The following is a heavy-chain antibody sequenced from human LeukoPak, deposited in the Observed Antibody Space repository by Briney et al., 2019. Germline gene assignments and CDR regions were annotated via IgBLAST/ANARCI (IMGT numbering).Heavy chain of an antibody. J-gene: IGHJ5*02. V-gene: IGHV4-39*07. D-gene: IGHD2-2*01. CDR2: MYYSGST. CDR1: GGSITSSYYY. CDR3: ARGSTSFIKIDP. Sequence: PSETLSLTCTVSGGSITSSYYYWGWIRQPPGKGLEWIGTMYYSGSTDYNPSLKSRVTISGDTSKNQFSLKLSSVTAADTAVYYCARGSTSFIKIDPWGQGTLVTVSS.